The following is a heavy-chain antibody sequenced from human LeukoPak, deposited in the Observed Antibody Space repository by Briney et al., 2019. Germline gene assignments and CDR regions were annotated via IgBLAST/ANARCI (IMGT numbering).Heavy chain of an antibody. CDR3: ARVTATGTWTFDI. V-gene: IGHV1-8*02. D-gene: IGHD1-7*01. Sequence: ASVKVSCKASGDTFIINDFNWVRQATGQGLEWMGWMNPNSGNTGYAQKFQGRVIMTRNISITTAYMELTDLRSEDTAVYYCARVTATGTWTFDIWGQGTTVTVSS. CDR1: GDTFIIND. CDR2: MNPNSGNT. J-gene: IGHJ3*02.